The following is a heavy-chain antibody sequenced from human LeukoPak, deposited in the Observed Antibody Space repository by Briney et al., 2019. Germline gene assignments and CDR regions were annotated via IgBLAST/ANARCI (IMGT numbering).Heavy chain of an antibody. D-gene: IGHD3-16*01. Sequence: ASVKVSCKASGYTFASYYMHWVRHAPGQGIEWMGIINPSGGSTSYVQKFQGRVTMTRDTSTRKDYMELRSLRSEDTAVDYCARGGTREGERQGGGYWGQGTLVTVSS. V-gene: IGHV1-46*01. CDR3: ARGGTREGERQGGGY. CDR2: INPSGGST. J-gene: IGHJ4*02. CDR1: GYTFASYY.